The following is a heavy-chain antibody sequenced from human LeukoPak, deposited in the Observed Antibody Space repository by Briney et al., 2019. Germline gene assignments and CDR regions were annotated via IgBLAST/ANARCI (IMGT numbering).Heavy chain of an antibody. V-gene: IGHV3-66*01. CDR1: GFTVSSNY. CDR3: ARDRNYYDSSGYYRYFDY. J-gene: IGHJ4*02. D-gene: IGHD3-22*01. CDR2: IYSGGST. Sequence: PGGSLRLSCAASGFTVSSNYMSWVRQAPGKGLEWVSVIYSGGSTYYADSVKGRFTISRDNSKNTLYLQMNSLRAEDKAVYYCARDRNYYDSSGYYRYFDYWGQGTLVTVSS.